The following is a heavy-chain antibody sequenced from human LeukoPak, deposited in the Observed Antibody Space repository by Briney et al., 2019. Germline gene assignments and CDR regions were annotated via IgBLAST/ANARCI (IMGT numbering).Heavy chain of an antibody. D-gene: IGHD3-10*01. J-gene: IGHJ4*02. V-gene: IGHV3-7*02. CDR3: ARGDYYGSGSYYSYYFDY. CDR2: IKEDGSEK. CDR1: GFTFSTFW. Sequence: GGSLRLSCAASGFTFSTFWMTWVRQAPGKGLEWVANIKEDGSEKYYADSLKGRFTISRDNAKNSLYLQMNSLRAEDTAVYYCARGDYYGSGSYYSYYFDYWGQGTLVTVSS.